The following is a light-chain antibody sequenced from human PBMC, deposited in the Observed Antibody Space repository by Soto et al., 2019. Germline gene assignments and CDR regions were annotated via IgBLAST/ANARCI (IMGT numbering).Light chain of an antibody. Sequence: EIVLTQSPATLSLSPGERATLSCRASQSVSSYLAWYQQKPGQAPRLLIYDASNRATGIPARFSGSGSGTDFTLTISSLEPEDFATYWCQQSYTTPYTFGQGTNLEIK. CDR2: DAS. V-gene: IGKV3-11*01. J-gene: IGKJ2*01. CDR3: QQSYTTPYT. CDR1: QSVSSY.